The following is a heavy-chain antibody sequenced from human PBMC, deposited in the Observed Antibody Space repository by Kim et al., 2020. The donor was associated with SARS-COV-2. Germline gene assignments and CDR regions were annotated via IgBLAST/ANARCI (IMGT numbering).Heavy chain of an antibody. J-gene: IGHJ4*02. CDR3: ARGRKVQGVIFYY. V-gene: IGHV1-8*01. Sequence: YAQKFQGRVTMTRNTSISTAYMELSSLRSEDTAVYYCARGRKVQGVIFYYWGQGTLVTVSS. D-gene: IGHD3-10*01.